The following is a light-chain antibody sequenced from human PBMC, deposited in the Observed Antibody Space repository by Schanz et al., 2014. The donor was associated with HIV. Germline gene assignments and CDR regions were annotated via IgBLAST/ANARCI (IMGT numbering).Light chain of an antibody. CDR1: TSDIGAYNY. CDR3: SSYAGRNTLV. J-gene: IGLJ2*01. CDR2: EVN. V-gene: IGLV2-8*01. Sequence: QSALTQPPSASGSPGHSVTISCTGTTSDIGAYNYVSWYQLHPGRAPKLIIFEVNRRPSGVPNRFYGAKSGNTASLTVSGLQAEDEADYHCSSYAGRNTLVFGGGTKVTVL.